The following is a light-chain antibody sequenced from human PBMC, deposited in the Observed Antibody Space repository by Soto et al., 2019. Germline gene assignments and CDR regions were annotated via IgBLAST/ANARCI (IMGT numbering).Light chain of an antibody. CDR3: TSYTSSSTYV. V-gene: IGLV2-14*01. CDR1: SSDVGGYKY. Sequence: QSVLTQPASVSGSPGQSIAISCTGTSSDVGGYKYVSWYQQHPGKAPKLMIYDVSNRPSGVSDRFSGSKSGNTASLTISVLQAEDEADYYCTSYTSSSTYVIGTGTKVTVL. J-gene: IGLJ1*01. CDR2: DVS.